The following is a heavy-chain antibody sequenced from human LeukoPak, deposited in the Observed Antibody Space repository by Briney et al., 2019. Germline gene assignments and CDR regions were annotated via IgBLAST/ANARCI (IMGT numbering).Heavy chain of an antibody. CDR1: GFTFSSYA. D-gene: IGHD3-22*01. CDR2: LSGSGGNT. V-gene: IGHV3-23*01. Sequence: GGSLRLSCAPSGFTFSSYAMSWVRQTPGKGLEWASTLSGSGGNTYYADSAKGRVTISRDNSKNTLYLQMNSLRAEDTAVYHCAKGSYYYDSADYFDYWGQGTLVTVSS. CDR3: AKGSYYYDSADYFDY. J-gene: IGHJ4*02.